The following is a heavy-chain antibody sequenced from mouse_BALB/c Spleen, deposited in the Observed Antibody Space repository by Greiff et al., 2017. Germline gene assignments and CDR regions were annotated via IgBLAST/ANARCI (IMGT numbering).Heavy chain of an antibody. J-gene: IGHJ1*01. CDR2: IGPEDGDT. CDR3: NAWYGNDDFAD. D-gene: IGHD2-10*02. Sequence: EVQLQQSGAGLVRPGASVKLSCTASGFNFNDYYMHWVRQTPEQGLEWIGWIGPEDGDTEYAPKFQSKATMTADTSSNTAYLQLSSLTSEDTAVYYCNAWYGNDDFADWGAGTPVAVSA. CDR1: GFNFNDYY. V-gene: IGHV14-4*02.